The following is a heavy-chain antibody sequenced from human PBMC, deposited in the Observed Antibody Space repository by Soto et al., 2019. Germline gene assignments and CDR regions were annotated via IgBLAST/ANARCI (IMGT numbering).Heavy chain of an antibody. Sequence: SETLSLTCTVSGGSVSSGSYYWSWIRQPPGKGLEWIGYIYYSGSTNYNPSLKSRVTISVDTSKNQFSLKLSSVTAADTAVYYCARDALGKGYYYYHGMDVWGQGTTVTVSS. CDR1: GGSVSSGSYY. CDR3: ARDALGKGYYYYHGMDV. CDR2: IYYSGST. J-gene: IGHJ6*02. V-gene: IGHV4-61*01.